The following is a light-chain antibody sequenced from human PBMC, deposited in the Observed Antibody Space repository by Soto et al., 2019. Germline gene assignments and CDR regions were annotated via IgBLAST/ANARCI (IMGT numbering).Light chain of an antibody. CDR2: EVS. CDR3: CSYVGARTYV. Sequence: QSALTQPASVSGSPGQSITISCTGTSSDVDNYNYVSWYQHHPGKAPKLMIYEVSNRPSGVSGRFSGSKSGNTASLTISGLQAEDEADYYCCSYVGARTYVFGSGTKVTVL. J-gene: IGLJ1*01. CDR1: SSDVDNYNY. V-gene: IGLV2-23*02.